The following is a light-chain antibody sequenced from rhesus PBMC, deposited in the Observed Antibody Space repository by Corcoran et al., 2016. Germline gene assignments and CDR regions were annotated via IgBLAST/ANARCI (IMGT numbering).Light chain of an antibody. V-gene: IGKV2-78*01. Sequence: DIVMTQTPLSLPVTPGEPASISCRSSQSILHSNGYTYLFWYLQNPGPSPTLLIFLGSKRASGVPDRCSGSGSGTDFTLKSSRVDAEDVGVYYGLQDIQLPLTFGGGTKGELK. J-gene: IGKJ4*01. CDR2: LGS. CDR3: LQDIQLPLT. CDR1: QSILHSNGYTY.